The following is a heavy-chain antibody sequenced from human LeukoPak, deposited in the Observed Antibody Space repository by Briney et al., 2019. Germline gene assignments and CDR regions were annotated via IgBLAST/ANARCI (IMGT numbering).Heavy chain of an antibody. Sequence: PSETLSLTCTVSGGSVSSGSYYWSWIRQPPGKGLEWIGYIYYSGSTNYSPSLKSRVTISVDTSKNQFSLKLSSVTAADTAVYYCAREGYSSGWSRFDYWGQGTLVTVSS. D-gene: IGHD6-19*01. CDR1: GGSVSSGSYY. CDR3: AREGYSSGWSRFDY. V-gene: IGHV4-61*01. J-gene: IGHJ4*02. CDR2: IYYSGST.